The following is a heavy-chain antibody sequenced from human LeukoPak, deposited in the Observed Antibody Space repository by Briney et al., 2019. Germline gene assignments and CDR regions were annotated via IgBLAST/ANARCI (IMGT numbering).Heavy chain of an antibody. CDR3: ARVGPINCSGGSCYSGWFDP. J-gene: IGHJ5*02. Sequence: ASVKVSCKASGYTFTTYDINWVRQATGQGLEWMGWMNPNSGNTGYAQKFQGRVTMTRNTSISTAYMELSSLRSEDTAVYYCARVGPINCSGGSCYSGWFDPWGQGTLVTVSS. D-gene: IGHD2-15*01. CDR2: MNPNSGNT. CDR1: GYTFTTYD. V-gene: IGHV1-8*01.